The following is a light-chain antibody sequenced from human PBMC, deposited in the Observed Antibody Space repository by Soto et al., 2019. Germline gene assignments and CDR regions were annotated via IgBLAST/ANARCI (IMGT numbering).Light chain of an antibody. CDR3: QQYNTYWT. J-gene: IGKJ1*01. CDR2: RAS. Sequence: DIQMTQSPYTLSASVGDRVTITCRTSQSISSSLAWYQQKPGKAPKLLIYRASSLESGVPSRFSGSGSGTDFTLTISSLQPDDFATYYCQQYNTYWTFGQGTKVEIK. V-gene: IGKV1-5*03. CDR1: QSISSS.